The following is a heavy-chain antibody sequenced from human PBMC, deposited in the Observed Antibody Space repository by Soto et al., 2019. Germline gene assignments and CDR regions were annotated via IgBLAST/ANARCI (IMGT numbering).Heavy chain of an antibody. CDR1: GVSITRSSYP. D-gene: IGHD2-15*01. Sequence: PSETLSLTCTVSGVSITRSSYPWAWMGQPPGKGLEWIGTLYYSGNTYYNPSLKSRLTISVDTSKNHFSLKLSSVTAADTGVYYCATRQGGSAHRFDWWGQGTLVTVSS. CDR2: LYYSGNT. CDR3: ATRQGGSAHRFDW. J-gene: IGHJ5*01. V-gene: IGHV4-39*01.